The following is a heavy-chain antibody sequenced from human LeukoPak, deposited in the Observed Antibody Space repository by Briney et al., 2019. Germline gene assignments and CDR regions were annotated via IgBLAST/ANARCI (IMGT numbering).Heavy chain of an antibody. CDR3: ARSRYYYDSSGYYYYFDY. J-gene: IGHJ4*02. Sequence: GGSLRLSCAASGFTFSSYSMNWVRQAPGKGLEWVSSISSTSSHIYYADSVKGRFTISRDNSKNTLYLQMNSLRAEDTAVYYCARSRYYYDSSGYYYYFDYWGQGTLVTVSS. CDR1: GFTFSSYS. D-gene: IGHD3-22*01. V-gene: IGHV3-21*04. CDR2: ISSTSSHI.